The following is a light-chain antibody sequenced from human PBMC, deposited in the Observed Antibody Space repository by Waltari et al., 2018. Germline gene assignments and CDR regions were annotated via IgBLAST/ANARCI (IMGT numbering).Light chain of an antibody. V-gene: IGKV1-39*01. CDR3: QQSSSVPRT. J-gene: IGKJ1*01. CDR1: DSITY. Sequence: DIHMTQSPSSLSASVGDRVTITCRASDSITYVNWYQQKPGRAPRLLIYAASNLQTGVPSRFSGIGSVTHFTRTISSLQPDDLATYFCQQSSSVPRTFGQGTK. CDR2: AAS.